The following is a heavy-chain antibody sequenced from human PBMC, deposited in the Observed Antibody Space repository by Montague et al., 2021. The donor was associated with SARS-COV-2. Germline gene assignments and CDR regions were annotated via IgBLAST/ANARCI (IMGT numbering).Heavy chain of an antibody. CDR3: ARARAVPAAMRIFSLGRSYYGMDV. CDR2: INHSGST. Sequence: SETLSLTCAVYGGSFSGYYWSWIRQPPGKGLEWIGEINHSGSTNYNPSLKSRVTISVDTSKNQFSLKLSSVTAADTAVHYCARARAVPAAMRIFSLGRSYYGMDVWGQGTTVTVSS. CDR1: GGSFSGYY. D-gene: IGHD2-2*01. V-gene: IGHV4-34*01. J-gene: IGHJ6*02.